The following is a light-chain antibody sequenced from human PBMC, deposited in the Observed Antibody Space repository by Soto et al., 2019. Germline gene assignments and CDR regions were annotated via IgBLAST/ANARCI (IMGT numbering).Light chain of an antibody. CDR3: QQYGTSEII. Sequence: EIVLTQSPGTLSLSPADRATLSCRASETVTGKYLAWYQQKVGQAPRLLIFAASNRATGIPDRFSGSGSGTDFTLTISRLEPEDFAVFFCQQYGTSEIIFGQGTRLEIK. V-gene: IGKV3-20*01. CDR2: AAS. J-gene: IGKJ5*01. CDR1: ETVTGKY.